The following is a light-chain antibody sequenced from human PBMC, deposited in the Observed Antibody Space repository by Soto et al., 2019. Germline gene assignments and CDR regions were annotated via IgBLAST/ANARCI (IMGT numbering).Light chain of an antibody. CDR1: QSVDIY. CDR2: DAS. J-gene: IGKJ4*01. Sequence: EVVLTQSPATLSLSPGERATLSCRASQSVDIYLAWYQQKPGQAPRLLIYDASNRATGIPARFSGSGSGTDFTLTISSLEPEDFAVYYCQQRYNWPPLTFGGGTKVEIK. CDR3: QQRYNWPPLT. V-gene: IGKV3-11*01.